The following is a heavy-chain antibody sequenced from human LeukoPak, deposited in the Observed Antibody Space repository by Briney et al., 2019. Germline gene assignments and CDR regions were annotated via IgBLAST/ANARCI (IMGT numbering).Heavy chain of an antibody. CDR2: ISGSGGST. V-gene: IGHV3-23*01. D-gene: IGHD3-22*01. CDR3: AKVGDYYYDSSGSLDFDY. Sequence: GGSLRLSCAASGFTFSSYAMSWVRQAPGKGLEWVPAISGSGGSTYYADSVKGRFTISRDNSKNTLYLQMNSLRAEDTAVYYCAKVGDYYYDSSGSLDFDYWGQGTLVTVSS. CDR1: GFTFSSYA. J-gene: IGHJ4*02.